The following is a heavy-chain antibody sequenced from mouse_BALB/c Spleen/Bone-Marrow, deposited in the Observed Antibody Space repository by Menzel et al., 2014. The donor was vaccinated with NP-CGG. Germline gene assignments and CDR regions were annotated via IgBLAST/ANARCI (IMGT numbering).Heavy chain of an antibody. V-gene: IGHV2-9*02. J-gene: IGHJ4*01. CDR3: AREGRGYYGSSGAAMDY. CDR1: GFSLTSYG. CDR2: IWADGST. Sequence: VKLMESGPGLVAPSQSLSITCTVSGFSLTSYGVHWVRQPPGKGLEWLGVIWADGSTSYKSALMSRLSINQDNSKSQVFLKLNSLQIDDTATYYCAREGRGYYGSSGAAMDYWGQGTSVTVSS. D-gene: IGHD1-1*01.